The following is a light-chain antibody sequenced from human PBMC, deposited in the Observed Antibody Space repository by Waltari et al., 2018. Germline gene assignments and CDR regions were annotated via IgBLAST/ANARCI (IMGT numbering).Light chain of an antibody. CDR2: WAS. Sequence: DIVMTQSPDSLAVSLGARATINCKSSQSVLYSSNNKKYLAWYQQKPGQPPKLLIYWASTRESGVPDRFSGSGSGTDFTLTISSLQAEDVAVYYCQQYYSTPPTFGQGTKVEIK. CDR1: QSVLYSSNNKKY. J-gene: IGKJ1*01. V-gene: IGKV4-1*01. CDR3: QQYYSTPPT.